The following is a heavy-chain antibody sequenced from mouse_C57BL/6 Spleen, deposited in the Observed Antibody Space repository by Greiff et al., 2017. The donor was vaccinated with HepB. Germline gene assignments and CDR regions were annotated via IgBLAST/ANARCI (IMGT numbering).Heavy chain of an antibody. CDR2: ISGGGGNT. CDR1: GFTFSSYT. D-gene: IGHD2-5*01. J-gene: IGHJ3*01. Sequence: EVQLVESGGGLVKPGGSLKLSCAASGFTFSSYTMSWVRQTPEKRLEWVATISGGGGNTYYPDSVKGRFTISRDNAKNTLYLQMSSLRSEDTALYYCERRNSNYLGWFAYWGQGTLVTVSA. CDR3: ERRNSNYLGWFAY. V-gene: IGHV5-9*01.